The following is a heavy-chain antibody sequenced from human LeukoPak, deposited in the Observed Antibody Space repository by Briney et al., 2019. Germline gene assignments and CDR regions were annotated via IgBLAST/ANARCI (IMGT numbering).Heavy chain of an antibody. CDR1: GFTFSSYW. CDR3: AKGGVSSLHYFDY. CDR2: INSDGSST. Sequence: PGGSLRLSCAASGFTFSSYWMHWVRQAPGKGLVWVSRINSDGSSTSYADSVKGRFTISRDNAKNTLYLQMNSLRAEDTAVYYCAKGGVSSLHYFDYWGQGTLVTVSS. V-gene: IGHV3-74*01. D-gene: IGHD6-6*01. J-gene: IGHJ4*02.